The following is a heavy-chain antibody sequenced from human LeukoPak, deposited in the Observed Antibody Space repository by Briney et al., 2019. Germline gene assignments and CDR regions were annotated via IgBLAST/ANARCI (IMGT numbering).Heavy chain of an antibody. V-gene: IGHV3-74*01. CDR2: VNSDGSST. CDR3: ARGRYYGMDV. CDR1: GFTFTSYW. Sequence: GGSLRLSCAASGFTFTSYWMHWVRQAPGKGLVWVSRVNSDGSSTTYADSVEGRFTISRDNAKNTLYLQMNSLRAEDTTVYYCARGRYYGMDVWGQGTTVTVSS. J-gene: IGHJ6*02.